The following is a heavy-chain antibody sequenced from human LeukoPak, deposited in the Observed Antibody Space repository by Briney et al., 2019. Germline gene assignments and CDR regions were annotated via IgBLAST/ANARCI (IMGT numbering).Heavy chain of an antibody. D-gene: IGHD3-10*01. J-gene: IGHJ3*02. V-gene: IGHV3-53*01. Sequence: PGGSLRLSCAASGFTVSSNYMSWVRQAPGKGLEWVSVIYSGGSTYYADSVKGRFTISRDNSKNTLYLQMNSLRAEDTAVYYCATTPLWFGRSDAFDIWGQGTMVTVSS. CDR3: ATTPLWFGRSDAFDI. CDR1: GFTVSSNY. CDR2: IYSGGST.